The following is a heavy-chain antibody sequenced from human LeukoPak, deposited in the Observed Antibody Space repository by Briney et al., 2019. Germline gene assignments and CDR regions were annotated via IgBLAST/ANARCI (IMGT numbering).Heavy chain of an antibody. CDR3: ARRNFDSFPGWYFDL. CDR2: ISTSATSI. V-gene: IGHV3-11*01. J-gene: IGHJ2*01. CDR1: GFNFGGYY. D-gene: IGHD3-9*01. Sequence: GGSLRLSCEASGFNFGGYYMSWIRQAPGRGLEWLSYISTSATSIYYSDSLEGRFTISRDNAKSSLDLQMNSLRAEDTAVYYCARRNFDSFPGWYFDLWGRGTLVTVSS.